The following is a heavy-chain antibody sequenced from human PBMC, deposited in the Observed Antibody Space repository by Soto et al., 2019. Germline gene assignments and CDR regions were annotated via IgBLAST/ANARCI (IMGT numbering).Heavy chain of an antibody. J-gene: IGHJ5*02. Sequence: SETLSLTCAVSGGSISSGGYSWSWIRQPPGKGLEWIGYIYHSGSTYYNPSLKSRLTMSVDTSKNDFSLTLRSVTAADTAVYYCATQEVGGSYVYTFDPWGQGTLVTVSS. CDR3: ATQEVGGSYVYTFDP. CDR2: IYHSGST. CDR1: GGSISSGGYS. V-gene: IGHV4-30-2*03. D-gene: IGHD1-26*01.